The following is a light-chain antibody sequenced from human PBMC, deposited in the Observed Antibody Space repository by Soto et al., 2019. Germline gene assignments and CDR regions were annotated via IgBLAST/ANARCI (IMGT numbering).Light chain of an antibody. V-gene: IGLV2-14*03. CDR1: SSDVGAYNY. J-gene: IGLJ2*01. CDR2: DVS. Sequence: QSALTQPASVSGSPGQSISTSCTGTSSDVGAYNYVSWYQQHPGKAPKLIIYDVSTRPSGVSNRFSGSKSGNTASLTISGLQAEDEADYYCSSYTSSGTLVFGGGTKVTVL. CDR3: SSYTSSGTLV.